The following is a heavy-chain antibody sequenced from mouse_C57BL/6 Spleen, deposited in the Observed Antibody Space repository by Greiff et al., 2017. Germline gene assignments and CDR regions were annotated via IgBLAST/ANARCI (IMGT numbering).Heavy chain of an antibody. CDR3: ARSDYGSSHCYFDV. CDR2: IDPEDGET. Sequence: VHVKQSGAELVKPGASVKLSCTASGFNIKDYYMHWVKQRTEQGLEWIGRIDPEDGETKYAPKFPGKATITADTSSNTAYLQLSSRTSEDTAVYYCARSDYGSSHCYFDVWGTGPTVTVSS. V-gene: IGHV14-2*01. D-gene: IGHD1-1*01. CDR1: GFNIKDYY. J-gene: IGHJ1*03.